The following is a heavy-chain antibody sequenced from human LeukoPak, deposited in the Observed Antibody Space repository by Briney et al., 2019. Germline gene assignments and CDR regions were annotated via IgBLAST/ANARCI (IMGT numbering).Heavy chain of an antibody. Sequence: SETLSLTCTVSGGSISNYYWSWIRQPPGKALEWIGYIYYTGTTKYNPSLKSRATISLDTSKNQFSLKLTSVTAADTALFFCARGYDIDAWGQGTTVTVSS. CDR2: IYYTGTT. J-gene: IGHJ6*02. CDR3: ARGYDIDA. CDR1: GGSISNYY. V-gene: IGHV4-59*01.